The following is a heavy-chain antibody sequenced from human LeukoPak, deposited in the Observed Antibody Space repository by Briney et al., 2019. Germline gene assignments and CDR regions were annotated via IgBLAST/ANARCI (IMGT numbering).Heavy chain of an antibody. CDR1: GGSISSYY. CDR3: VSLRKRGGAFDN. V-gene: IGHV4-59*12. CDR2: IYYSGST. J-gene: IGHJ3*02. Sequence: SETLSLTCTVSGGSISSYYWSWIRQPPGKGLEWIGYIYYSGSTNYNPSLKSRVTISVDTSKNQFSLKLRSATAADTAVYYCVSLRKRGGAFDNWGQGTMVTVSS.